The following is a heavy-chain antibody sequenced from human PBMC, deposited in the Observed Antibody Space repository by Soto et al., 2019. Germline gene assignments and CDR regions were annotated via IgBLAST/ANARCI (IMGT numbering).Heavy chain of an antibody. CDR3: TTDEDYGDYYFDY. CDR1: GFTFSNAW. Sequence: EVQLVESGGGLVKPGGSLRLSCAVSGFTFSNAWMNWVRQAPGKGLEWVGRIKRKTDGATTDYAAPVKGRFTISRDDSKNTLYLQMNSLTTEDTAMYHCTTDEDYGDYYFDYWGQGTLVTVSS. D-gene: IGHD4-17*01. CDR2: IKRKTDGATT. J-gene: IGHJ4*02. V-gene: IGHV3-15*07.